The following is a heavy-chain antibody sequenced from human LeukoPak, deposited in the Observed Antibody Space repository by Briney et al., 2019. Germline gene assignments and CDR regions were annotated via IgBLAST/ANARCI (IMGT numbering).Heavy chain of an antibody. J-gene: IGHJ4*02. CDR3: ARSITFGGLIDY. D-gene: IGHD3-16*02. CDR1: GGSISSSSYY. V-gene: IGHV4-39*07. Sequence: SETLSLTCTVSGGSISSSSYYWGWIRQPPGKGLEWIGSIYYSGSTYYNPSLKSQVTISVDTSKNQFSLKLSSVTAADTAVYYCARSITFGGLIDYWGQGTLVAVSS. CDR2: IYYSGST.